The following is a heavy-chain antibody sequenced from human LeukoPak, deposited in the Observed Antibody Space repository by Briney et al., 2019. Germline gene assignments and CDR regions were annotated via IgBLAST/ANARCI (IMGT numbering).Heavy chain of an antibody. CDR2: INTNTGNP. CDR1: GYTFTSYA. D-gene: IGHD2-15*01. Sequence: ASVKASCKASGYTFTSYAMNWVRQAPGQGLEWMGWINTNTGNPTYAQGFTGRFVFSLDTSVSTAYLQISSLKAEDTAVYYCARPGQILGYCSGGSCDLDYWGQGTLVTVSS. CDR3: ARPGQILGYCSGGSCDLDY. V-gene: IGHV7-4-1*02. J-gene: IGHJ4*02.